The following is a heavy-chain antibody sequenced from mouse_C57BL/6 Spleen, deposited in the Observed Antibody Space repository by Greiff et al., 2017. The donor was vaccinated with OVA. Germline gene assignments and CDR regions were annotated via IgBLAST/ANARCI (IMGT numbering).Heavy chain of an antibody. CDR1: GYTFTSYW. Sequence: QVQLQQPGAELVRPGSSVKLSCKASGYTFTSYWMDWVKQRPGQGLEWIGNIYPSDSETHYNQKFKDKATLTVDKSSSTAYMQLSSLTSEDSAVYYCARDYYGGVNAMDYWGQGTSVTVSS. CDR3: ARDYYGGVNAMDY. D-gene: IGHD1-1*01. CDR2: IYPSDSET. V-gene: IGHV1-61*01. J-gene: IGHJ4*01.